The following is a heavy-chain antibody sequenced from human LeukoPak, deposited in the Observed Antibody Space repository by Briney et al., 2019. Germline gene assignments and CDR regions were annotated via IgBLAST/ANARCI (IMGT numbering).Heavy chain of an antibody. V-gene: IGHV4-39*01. CDR3: TRQMYYYDASGHLNDN. J-gene: IGHJ4*02. CDR1: GDSTSSNTFY. CDR2: VYYRGSA. D-gene: IGHD3-22*01. Sequence: PSETLSLTCGVSGDSTSSNTFYWGWIRQAPGKGLEWVASVYYRGSAFYNPSLRSRVTISVDTSKNQFSLSLSSVTAADTGVYYCTRQMYYYDASGHLNDNWGQGILVTVSS.